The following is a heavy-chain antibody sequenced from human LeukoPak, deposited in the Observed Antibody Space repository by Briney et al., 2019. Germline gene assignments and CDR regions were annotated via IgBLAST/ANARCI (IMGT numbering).Heavy chain of an antibody. CDR1: GGTFSSYA. CDR3: ARNYGDYVYYFDY. V-gene: IGHV1-69*05. D-gene: IGHD4-17*01. Sequence: SVEVSCKASGGTFSSYAISWVRQAPGQGLEWMGGIIPIFGTANYAQKFQGRVTITTDESTSTAYMELSSLSSEDTAVYYCARNYGDYVYYFDYWGQGTLVTVSS. J-gene: IGHJ4*02. CDR2: IIPIFGTA.